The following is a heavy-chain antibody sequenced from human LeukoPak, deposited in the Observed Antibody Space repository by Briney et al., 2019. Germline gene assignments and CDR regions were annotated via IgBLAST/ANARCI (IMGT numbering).Heavy chain of an antibody. CDR2: FDPEDGET. Sequence: ASVKVSCKVSGYTLTELSMHWVRQAPGKGLEWMGGFDPEDGETIYAQKFQGRVTITADKSTSTAYMELSSLRSEDTAVYYCARVPAGLARRYGDYAYYFDYWGQGTLVTVSS. J-gene: IGHJ4*02. D-gene: IGHD4-17*01. V-gene: IGHV1-24*01. CDR3: ARVPAGLARRYGDYAYYFDY. CDR1: GYTLTELS.